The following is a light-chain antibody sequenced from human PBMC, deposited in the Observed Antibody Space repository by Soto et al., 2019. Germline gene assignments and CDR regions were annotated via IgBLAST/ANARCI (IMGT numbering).Light chain of an antibody. Sequence: EIVLTQSPATLSLSPGERATLSCRASQSVRNDLVWYHQKPGQAPRVLIYSASNRATGIPARCSGSGSGTDFTLTISSLEPEDFAVYYFQQRTNWPPTFGGGTKVEMK. CDR2: SAS. CDR1: QSVRND. J-gene: IGKJ4*01. V-gene: IGKV3-11*01. CDR3: QQRTNWPPT.